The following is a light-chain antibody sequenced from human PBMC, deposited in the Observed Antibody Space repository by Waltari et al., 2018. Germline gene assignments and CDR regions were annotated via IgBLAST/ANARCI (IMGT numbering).Light chain of an antibody. J-gene: IGLJ2*01. V-gene: IGLV2-18*02. CDR3: TSYTNTNTL. Sequence: QSALTQPPSVSGSPGQSVTISCTGTSSDVGGYTRVSWYQQSPSTAPKLIIYEVSNRPSGVPDRFSGSKSGNTASLTISGLQAEDEGDYYCTSYTNTNTLFGGGTKLTVL. CDR2: EVS. CDR1: SSDVGGYTR.